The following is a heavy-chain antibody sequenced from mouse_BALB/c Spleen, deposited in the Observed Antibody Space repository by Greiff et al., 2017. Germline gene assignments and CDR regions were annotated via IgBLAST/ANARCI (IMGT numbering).Heavy chain of an antibody. J-gene: IGHJ2*01. V-gene: IGHV5-6-5*01. CDR3: ARGGGYGNYADY. D-gene: IGHD2-1*01. CDR1: GFTFSSYA. CDR2: ISSGGST. Sequence: EVKVEESGGGLVKPGGSLKLSCAASGFTFSSYAMSWVRQTPEKRLEWVASISSGGSTYYPDSVKGRFTISRDNARNILYLQMSSLRSEDTAMYYCARGGGYGNYADYWGQGTTLTVSS.